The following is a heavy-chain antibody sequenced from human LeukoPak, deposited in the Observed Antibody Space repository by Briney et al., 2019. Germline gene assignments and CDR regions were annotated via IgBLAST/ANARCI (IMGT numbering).Heavy chain of an antibody. J-gene: IGHJ4*02. CDR1: GFTFSSYG. V-gene: IGHV3-30*18. D-gene: IGHD6-13*01. CDR3: AKTYSSSWYPLYYFDY. Sequence: PGRSLRLSCAASGFTFSSYGMHWVRQAPGKGLEWVAVISYDGSNKYYADSVKGRFTISRDNSKNTLYLQMNSLRAEDTAVYHCAKTYSSSWYPLYYFDYWGQGTLVTVSS. CDR2: ISYDGSNK.